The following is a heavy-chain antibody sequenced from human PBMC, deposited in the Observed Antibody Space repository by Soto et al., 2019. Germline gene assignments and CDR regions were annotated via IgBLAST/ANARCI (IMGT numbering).Heavy chain of an antibody. Sequence: GGSLRLSCAASGFTFSSYSMNWVRQAPGKGLEWVSSITSSSSYIYYADSVKGRFTISRDNAKNSLYLQMNSLRAEDTAVYYCARDVPAATNYWGQGTLVTVSS. CDR2: ITSSSSYI. CDR3: ARDVPAATNY. D-gene: IGHD2-2*01. CDR1: GFTFSSYS. J-gene: IGHJ4*02. V-gene: IGHV3-21*01.